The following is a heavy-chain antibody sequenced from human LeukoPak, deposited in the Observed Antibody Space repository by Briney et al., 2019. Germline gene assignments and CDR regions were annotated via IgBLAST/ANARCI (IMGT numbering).Heavy chain of an antibody. D-gene: IGHD6-19*01. V-gene: IGHV4-38-2*02. Sequence: PSETLSLTCTVSGYSISSGYYWGWIRQPPGKGLEWIGSIYYSGSTYYNPSLKSRVTISVDASKNQFSLKMSSMTAADTAVYYCARAQGYSSGWDFQHWGQGTLVTVSS. J-gene: IGHJ1*01. CDR3: ARAQGYSSGWDFQH. CDR1: GYSISSGYY. CDR2: IYYSGST.